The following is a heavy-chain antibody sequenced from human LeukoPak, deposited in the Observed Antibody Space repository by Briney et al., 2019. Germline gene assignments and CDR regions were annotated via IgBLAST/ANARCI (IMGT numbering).Heavy chain of an antibody. CDR3: AKGGGGSSTVYIDY. Sequence: PGRSLRLSCAASGFTFDDYAMHWVRQAPGKSLEWGSGISWNSGSIDYADSVKGRFTISRDNAKNSLYLQMNSLRAEDMALYYWAKGGGGSSTVYIDYWGQGTLVTVSS. CDR2: ISWNSGSI. J-gene: IGHJ4*02. D-gene: IGHD6-13*01. CDR1: GFTFDDYA. V-gene: IGHV3-9*03.